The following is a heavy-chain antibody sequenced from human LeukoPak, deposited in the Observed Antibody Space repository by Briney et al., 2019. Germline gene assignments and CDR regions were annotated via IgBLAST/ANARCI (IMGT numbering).Heavy chain of an antibody. D-gene: IGHD6-13*01. CDR3: AKGFKQQLVRTALGY. J-gene: IGHJ4*02. Sequence: GGSLRLSCAASGFTFDDYAMLWVRQAPGKGLEWVSGISWNSGSIGYADSVKGRFTISRDNSKNTLYLQMNSLRAEDTAVYYCAKGFKQQLVRTALGYWGQGTLVTVSS. V-gene: IGHV3-9*01. CDR1: GFTFDDYA. CDR2: ISWNSGSI.